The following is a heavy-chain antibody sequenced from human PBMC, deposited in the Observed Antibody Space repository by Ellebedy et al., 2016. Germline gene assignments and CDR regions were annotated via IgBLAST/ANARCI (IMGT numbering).Heavy chain of an antibody. Sequence: ASVKVSCXASGYTFVNYGVSWVREAPGQGLEWMGWISAYNGNTNFAQKLQGRVTMTTDTSTSTVYMELRSLTSDDTAVYYCARGDSGGAYWYLDLWGRGTLVTVSS. D-gene: IGHD3-16*01. J-gene: IGHJ2*01. CDR2: ISAYNGNT. V-gene: IGHV1-18*04. CDR1: GYTFVNYG. CDR3: ARGDSGGAYWYLDL.